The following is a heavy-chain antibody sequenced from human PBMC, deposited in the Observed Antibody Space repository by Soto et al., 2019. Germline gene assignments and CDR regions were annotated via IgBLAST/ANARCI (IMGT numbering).Heavy chain of an antibody. CDR1: GFTFSSYG. V-gene: IGHV3-33*01. CDR3: ARRYSSSWYFWFDP. CDR2: IWYDGSNK. D-gene: IGHD6-13*01. Sequence: QVQLVESGGGVVQPGRSLRLSCAASGFTFSSYGMHWVRQAPGKGLEWVAVIWYDGSNKYYADSVKGRFTIARDNSKNTLYLQMNSLRAEGTAVYYCARRYSSSWYFWFDPWGQGTLVTVSS. J-gene: IGHJ5*02.